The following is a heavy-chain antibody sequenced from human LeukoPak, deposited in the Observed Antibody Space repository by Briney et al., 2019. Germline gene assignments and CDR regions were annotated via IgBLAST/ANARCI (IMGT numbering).Heavy chain of an antibody. D-gene: IGHD3-10*01. V-gene: IGHV4-39*07. CDR1: GGSISSSSYY. CDR2: IYYSGST. Sequence: PSETLSLTCTVSGGSISSSSYYWGWIRQPPGKGLEWIGSIYYSGSTYYNPSLKSRVTISVDTSKNQFSLKLSSVTAADTAVYYCARVWTYYYGSGSYYFFDYWGQGTLVTVSS. CDR3: ARVWTYYYGSGSYYFFDY. J-gene: IGHJ4*02.